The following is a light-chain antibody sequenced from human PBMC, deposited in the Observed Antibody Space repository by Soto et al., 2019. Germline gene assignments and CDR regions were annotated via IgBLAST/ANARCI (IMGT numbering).Light chain of an antibody. Sequence: DIQMTQSPSSLSASVGDRVTITCRASQDISVYLAWYQQKPGKVPKLLIYSASTLQSGVASRFSGSGSGTDLTLTISSLQPEDVATYYCQNFNTAPLTFGQRTLLEIK. CDR1: QDISVY. J-gene: IGKJ5*01. CDR3: QNFNTAPLT. V-gene: IGKV1-27*01. CDR2: SAS.